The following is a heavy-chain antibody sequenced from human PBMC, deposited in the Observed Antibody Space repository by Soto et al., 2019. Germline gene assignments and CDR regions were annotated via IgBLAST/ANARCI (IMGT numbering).Heavy chain of an antibody. Sequence: TLSLTCTVSGGSISSYYWSWIRQPPGKGLEWIGYIYYSGSTNYNPSLKSRVTISVDTSKNQFSLKLSSVTAADTAVYYCARMGQWLVEGHYYYGMDVWGQGTTVTVSS. CDR2: IYYSGST. CDR1: GGSISSYY. V-gene: IGHV4-59*01. J-gene: IGHJ6*02. CDR3: ARMGQWLVEGHYYYGMDV. D-gene: IGHD6-19*01.